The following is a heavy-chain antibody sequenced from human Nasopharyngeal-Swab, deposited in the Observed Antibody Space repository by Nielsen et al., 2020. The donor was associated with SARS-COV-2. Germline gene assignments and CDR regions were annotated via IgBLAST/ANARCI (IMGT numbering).Heavy chain of an antibody. D-gene: IGHD5-12*01. V-gene: IGHV3-30-3*02. CDR1: GFVFGNYA. J-gene: IGHJ6*02. CDR3: AKWIGYRYYYYGMGV. Sequence: GSLRLSCAASGFVFGNYAMQWVREAPGKGLEWVAVISYEGSNKYYADSVKGRGTISRDNEGEKLYREMHSLRTDDTAVYYCAKWIGYRYYYYGMGVWGPGNTVTVSS. CDR2: ISYEGSNK.